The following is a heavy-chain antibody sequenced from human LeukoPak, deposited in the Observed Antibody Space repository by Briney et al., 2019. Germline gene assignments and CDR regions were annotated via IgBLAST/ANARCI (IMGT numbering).Heavy chain of an antibody. CDR3: ARARRYCSSTSCYFNWFDP. D-gene: IGHD2-2*01. J-gene: IGHJ5*02. CDR2: INHSGST. V-gene: IGHV4-34*01. CDR1: GVSFSGYY. Sequence: SENLSLTCAVYGVSFSGYYCSWIRQPPGKGLVWSGEINHSGSTNYNPSLKSRVTISVDTSKNQFSLKLSSVTAADTAVYYCARARRYCSSTSCYFNWFDPWGQGTLVTVSS.